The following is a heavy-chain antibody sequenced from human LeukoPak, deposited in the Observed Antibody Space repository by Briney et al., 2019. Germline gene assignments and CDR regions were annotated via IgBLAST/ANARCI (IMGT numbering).Heavy chain of an antibody. CDR3: ARGRRRSRSGRRFDY. CDR2: INHSGST. CDR1: GGSFSGYY. Sequence: SETLSLTCAVYGGSFSGYYWSWIRQPPGKGLEWIGEINHSGSTNYNPSLKSRVTISVDTSKNQFSLKLSSVTAADTAVYYCARGRRRSRSGRRFDYLGQGTLVTVSS. V-gene: IGHV4-34*01. D-gene: IGHD5-12*01. J-gene: IGHJ4*02.